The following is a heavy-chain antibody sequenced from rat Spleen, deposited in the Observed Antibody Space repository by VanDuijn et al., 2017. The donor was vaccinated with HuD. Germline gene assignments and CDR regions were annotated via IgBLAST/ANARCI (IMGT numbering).Heavy chain of an antibody. V-gene: IGHV5-46*01. D-gene: IGHD1-6*01. J-gene: IGHJ2*01. CDR2: ISTSGGST. CDR1: GFTFSSFP. Sequence: EVQLVESGGGLVQPGRSMKLSCAASGFTFSSFPMAWVRQAPTKGLEWVATISTSGGSTYYRDSVKGRFTISRDNAKSALSLQMDSLRSEDTATYYCARRYYGYTYFDYWGQGVMVTVSS. CDR3: ARRYYGYTYFDY.